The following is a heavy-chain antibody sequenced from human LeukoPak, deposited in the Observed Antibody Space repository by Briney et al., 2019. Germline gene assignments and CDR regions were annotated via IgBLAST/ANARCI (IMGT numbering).Heavy chain of an antibody. CDR2: ISSASILI. V-gene: IGHV3-48*01. D-gene: IGHD5/OR15-5a*01. CDR3: ARVSYSVLPTPFDS. Sequence: PGGSLRLSCAASGFMFSDHTMNWVRQAAGKGPEWIAYISSASILIYYADSVKGRFTISRDNAKNSLYLQMNSLRAEDTAVYYCARVSYSVLPTPFDSWGQGTLVILSS. J-gene: IGHJ4*02. CDR1: GFMFSDHT.